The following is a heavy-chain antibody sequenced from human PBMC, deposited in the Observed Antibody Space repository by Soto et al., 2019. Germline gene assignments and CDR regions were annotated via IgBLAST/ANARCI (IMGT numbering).Heavy chain of an antibody. CDR3: ARGPKNLGGSFYYGMDV. Sequence: QVQLQESGPGLVKPSQTLSLTCTVSGGSIRSDGFYWTWVRHLPGKGLEWVGFIYYSGTTYYNPSLKSRISISVDSSLNHFSLRLFSVTAADMAVYYCARGPKNLGGSFYYGMDVWGPGTTVTVS. V-gene: IGHV4-31*03. CDR1: GGSIRSDGFY. J-gene: IGHJ6*02. CDR2: IYYSGTT.